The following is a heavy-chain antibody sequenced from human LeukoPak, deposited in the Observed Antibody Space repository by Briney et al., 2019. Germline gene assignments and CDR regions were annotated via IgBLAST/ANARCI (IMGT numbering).Heavy chain of an antibody. J-gene: IGHJ6*03. V-gene: IGHV4-61*02. Sequence: PSETLSLTCTVSGDSISSGSYYWSWIRQPAGKGLEWIGRIYTSGSTNYNPSLKSRVTISVDTSKNQFSLKLSSVTAADTAVYYCARDRPYSGSYWHYYYYMDVWGKGTTVTVSS. D-gene: IGHD1-26*01. CDR2: IYTSGST. CDR1: GDSISSGSYY. CDR3: ARDRPYSGSYWHYYYYMDV.